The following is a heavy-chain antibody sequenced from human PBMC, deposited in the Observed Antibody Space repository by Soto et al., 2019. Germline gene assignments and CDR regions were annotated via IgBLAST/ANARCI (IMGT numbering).Heavy chain of an antibody. D-gene: IGHD6-19*01. J-gene: IGHJ3*01. CDR2: IYSGGST. CDR3: AKSGGNGWFADAFDV. CDR1: GFIVSSYY. Sequence: VGSLRLSCAGSGFIVSSYYMSWVRQAPGKGLEWISVIYSGGSTYYADSVKGRFTISRDNSENTLYLQLNSLRAEDTAVYYCAKSGGNGWFADAFDVWGQGTMVTVSS. V-gene: IGHV3-53*01.